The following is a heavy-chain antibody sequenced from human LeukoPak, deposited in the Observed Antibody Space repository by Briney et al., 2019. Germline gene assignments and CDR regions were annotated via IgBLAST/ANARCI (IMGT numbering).Heavy chain of an antibody. CDR1: GFSLSTSGMR. V-gene: IGHV2-70*04. CDR2: IDWDDDK. D-gene: IGHD3-3*02. CDR3: ARAQGLAFDY. Sequence: SGPTLVNPTQTLTLTCTFSGFSLSTSGMRVSWIRQPPGKALEWLARIDWDDDKFYSTSLKTRPTISKDTSKNQVVLTMTNMDPVDTATYYCARAQGLAFDYWGQGTLVTVSS. J-gene: IGHJ4*02.